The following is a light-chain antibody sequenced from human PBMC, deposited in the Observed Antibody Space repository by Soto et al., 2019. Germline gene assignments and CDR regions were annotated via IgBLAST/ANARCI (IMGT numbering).Light chain of an antibody. CDR1: SSNIGAGYD. CDR3: LSFDSSLSVV. CDR2: DNT. Sequence: QSVLTQPHSVSGAPGQRVTISCTGSSSNIGAGYDVHWYQQLPGRAPKLLIYDNTNRPSGVPDRFSGAKSGTSASLAITGLQAEDEADYYCLSFDSSLSVVFGGGTKVTVL. V-gene: IGLV1-40*01. J-gene: IGLJ2*01.